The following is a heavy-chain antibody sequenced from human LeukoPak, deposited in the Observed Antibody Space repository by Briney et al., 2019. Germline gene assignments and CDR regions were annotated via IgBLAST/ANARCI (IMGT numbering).Heavy chain of an antibody. Sequence: SETLSLTCTVSGGSISSDGYYWSWLRQHPGKGLEWIGYIYYSGSTYYNPSLKSRVTISVDTSKNQFSLKLSSVTAADTAVYYCARDSPYCSGGSCRFGYWGQGTLVTVSS. CDR2: IYYSGST. D-gene: IGHD2-15*01. CDR3: ARDSPYCSGGSCRFGY. J-gene: IGHJ4*02. V-gene: IGHV4-31*03. CDR1: GGSISSDGYY.